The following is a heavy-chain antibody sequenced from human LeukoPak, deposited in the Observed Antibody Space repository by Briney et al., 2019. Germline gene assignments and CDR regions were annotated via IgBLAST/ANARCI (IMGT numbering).Heavy chain of an antibody. CDR2: FDPEDGET. CDR3: ARDSSSGFDY. Sequence: ASVKVSCKVSGYTLTELSMHWVRQAPGKGLEWMGGFDPEDGETIYAQKFQGRVTMTRNTSISTAYMELSSLRSEDTAVYYCARDSSSGFDYWGQGTLVTVSS. D-gene: IGHD6-13*01. V-gene: IGHV1-24*01. CDR1: GYTLTELS. J-gene: IGHJ4*02.